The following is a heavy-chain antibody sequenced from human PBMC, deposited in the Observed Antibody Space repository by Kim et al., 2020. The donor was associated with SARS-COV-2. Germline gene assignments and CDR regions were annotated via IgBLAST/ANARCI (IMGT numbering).Heavy chain of an antibody. CDR2: ITGSGATT. J-gene: IGHJ4*02. CDR1: GFTFNNYA. Sequence: GGSLRLSCTSSGFTFNNYAMTWVRQSPGKGLEWVSAITGSGATTYYADSVKGRFSISRDNSKNTLYLEMNSLRVEDTALYYCARGGRGNPLDFWGQGAL. V-gene: IGHV3-23*01. CDR3: ARGGRGNPLDF. D-gene: IGHD3-16*01.